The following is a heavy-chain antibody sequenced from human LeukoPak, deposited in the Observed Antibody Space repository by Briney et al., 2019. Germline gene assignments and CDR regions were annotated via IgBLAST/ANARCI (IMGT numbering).Heavy chain of an antibody. CDR1: GFTFSNYA. J-gene: IGHJ6*03. Sequence: GGSLRLSCAASGFTFSNYAMSWVRQAPGQGLEWVSSISGTGYNTFSTDSVKGRFTISRDNSKDTLYLQINSLRADDTAVYYCAVNPRTNGSYYYYMDVWGKGTTVTVSS. CDR3: AVNPRTNGSYYYYMDV. V-gene: IGHV3-23*01. CDR2: ISGTGYNT. D-gene: IGHD2-8*01.